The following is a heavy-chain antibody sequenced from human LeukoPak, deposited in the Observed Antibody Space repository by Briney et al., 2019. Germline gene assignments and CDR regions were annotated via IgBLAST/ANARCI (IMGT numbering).Heavy chain of an antibody. Sequence: SETLSLTCAVYGGSFSGYFWSWLRQPPDKGLEWIGEINHSGSTNYNPSLKSRVTISVDTSKNQFSLRLSSVTAAHTAVYYCARQSVTTTIDYWGQGTLVTVSS. J-gene: IGHJ4*02. V-gene: IGHV4-34*01. CDR3: ARQSVTTTIDY. D-gene: IGHD4-17*01. CDR1: GGSFSGYF. CDR2: INHSGST.